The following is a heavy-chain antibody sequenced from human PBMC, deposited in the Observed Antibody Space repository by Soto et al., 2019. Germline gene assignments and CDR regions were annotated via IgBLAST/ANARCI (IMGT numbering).Heavy chain of an antibody. J-gene: IGHJ4*02. CDR3: AEDTTYYYDSSGYY. CDR2: ISGSGGST. Sequence: EVQLLASGGGLVQPGGSLRLSCAASGFTFSSYAMSWVRQAPGKGLEWVSAISGSGGSTYYADSVKGRFTISRDNSKNTLYLQMNSLRAEDTAVYYCAEDTTYYYDSSGYYWGQGTLVTVSS. CDR1: GFTFSSYA. D-gene: IGHD3-22*01. V-gene: IGHV3-23*01.